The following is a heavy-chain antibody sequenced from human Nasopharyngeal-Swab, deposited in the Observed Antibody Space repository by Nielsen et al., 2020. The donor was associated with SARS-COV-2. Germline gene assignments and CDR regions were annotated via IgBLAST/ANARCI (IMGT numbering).Heavy chain of an antibody. J-gene: IGHJ4*02. V-gene: IGHV4-34*01. CDR2: INHSGGT. D-gene: IGHD3-10*01. CDR3: ARVRRLRRGGYYFDY. CDR1: GGSFSGYY. Sequence: GSLRLSCAVYGGSFSGYYWSWIRQPPGKGLEWIGEINHSGGTNYNPSLKSRVTISVDTSKNQFSLKLSSVTAADTAVYYCARVRRLRRGGYYFDYWGQGTLVTVSS.